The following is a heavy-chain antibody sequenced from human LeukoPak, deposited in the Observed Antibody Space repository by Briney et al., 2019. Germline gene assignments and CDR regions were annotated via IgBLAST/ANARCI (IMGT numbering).Heavy chain of an antibody. CDR1: GFSFNSFA. Sequence: GKSLRLSCAASGFSFNSFAMHWVRQAPGKGLEWVSLIWYDGGNTYYADSVRGRFTISRDNYKNTLWLQMNSLRAEDTALYYCARVFGAWSYKGGFDIWGRGTMVSVS. V-gene: IGHV3-33*01. CDR3: ARVFGAWSYKGGFDI. D-gene: IGHD1-26*01. CDR2: IWYDGGNT. J-gene: IGHJ3*02.